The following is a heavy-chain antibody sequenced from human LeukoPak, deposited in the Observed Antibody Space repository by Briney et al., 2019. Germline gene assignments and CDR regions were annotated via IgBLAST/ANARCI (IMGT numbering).Heavy chain of an antibody. J-gene: IGHJ4*02. CDR2: ISSSGSTI. D-gene: IGHD4/OR15-4a*01. CDR3: TRDRDYGSSAPGY. CDR1: GFTFSSYE. Sequence: GGSLRLSCTGSGFTFSSYEMNWVRQAPGKGLEWVSYISSSGSTINHADSVKGRFTISRDNAENSLYLQMSSLRAEDTAVYYCTRDRDYGSSAPGYWGQGTLVTVSS. V-gene: IGHV3-48*03.